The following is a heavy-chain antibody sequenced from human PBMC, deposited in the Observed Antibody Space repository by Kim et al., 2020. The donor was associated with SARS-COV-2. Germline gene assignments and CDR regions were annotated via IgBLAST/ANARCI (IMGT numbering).Heavy chain of an antibody. D-gene: IGHD2-15*01. CDR1: GFTFSSYA. Sequence: GGSLRLSCAASGFTFSSYAMNWVRQAPGKGLEWVAVISYDGSNKYYADSVKGRFTISRDNYKNTLYLQMNSLRPEDTAVYYCADAAFDPWGQGTLVTVSS. CDR2: ISYDGSNK. V-gene: IGHV3-30*04. J-gene: IGHJ5*02. CDR3: ADAAFDP.